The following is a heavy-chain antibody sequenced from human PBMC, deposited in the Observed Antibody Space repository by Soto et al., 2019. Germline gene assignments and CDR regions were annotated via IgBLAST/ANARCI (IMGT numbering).Heavy chain of an antibody. CDR3: GRVDRYYGMDV. CDR1: GFTFSNYG. V-gene: IGHV3-33*01. J-gene: IGHJ6*02. Sequence: QVQLVESGGGVVQPGRSLRLSCAASGFTFSNYGLHWVRQAPGKGLEWVADIWYDGRSKNYVDSVKGRFTISRDNPKNTLYLEMNGLRAEDSAVYYCGRVDRYYGMDVWGQGTTVTVSS. CDR2: IWYDGRSK.